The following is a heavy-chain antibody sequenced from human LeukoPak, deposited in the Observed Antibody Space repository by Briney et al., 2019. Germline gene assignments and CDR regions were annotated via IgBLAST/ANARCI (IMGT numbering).Heavy chain of an antibody. Sequence: GGSLRLSCAASGFTFSSYAMHWVRQAPGKGLEWVAVISYDGSSKYYADSVKGRFTISRDNSKNTLYLQMNSLRAEDTAVYYCAREGYSSSWYYFDYWGQGTLVTVSS. D-gene: IGHD6-13*01. CDR1: GFTFSSYA. J-gene: IGHJ4*02. CDR3: AREGYSSSWYYFDY. V-gene: IGHV3-30-3*01. CDR2: ISYDGSSK.